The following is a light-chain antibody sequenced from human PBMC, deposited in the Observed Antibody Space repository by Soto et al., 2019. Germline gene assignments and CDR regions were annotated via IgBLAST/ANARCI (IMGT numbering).Light chain of an antibody. CDR2: GAS. CDR3: QRCGGPPWT. J-gene: IGKJ1*01. V-gene: IGKV3-20*01. Sequence: EIVFTQSPGTLSLSTGERATLSRRASQSVTSKYLAWYQQPHGQAPRLLNFGASSRATGIPDKFSGSASGTDAPITISRLDEDYAAVYYCQRCGGPPWTFGQGTKVDIK. CDR1: QSVTSKY.